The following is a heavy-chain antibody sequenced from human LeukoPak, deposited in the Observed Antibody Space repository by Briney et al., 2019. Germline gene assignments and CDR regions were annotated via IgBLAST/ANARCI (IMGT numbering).Heavy chain of an antibody. Sequence: GGSLRLSCAASGLIFDDYTMHWVRQAPGKGLEWVSLISRNGAATKYADSVKGRFTISRDNAENSLYLQMNSLRAEDTAVYYCARRSVAGSLDYWGQGTLVTVSS. J-gene: IGHJ4*02. CDR3: ARRSVAGSLDY. D-gene: IGHD6-19*01. CDR1: GLIFDDYT. CDR2: ISRNGAAT. V-gene: IGHV3-43*01.